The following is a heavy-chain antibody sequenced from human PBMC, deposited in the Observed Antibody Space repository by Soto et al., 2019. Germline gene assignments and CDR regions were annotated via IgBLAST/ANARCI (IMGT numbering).Heavy chain of an antibody. V-gene: IGHV1-46*01. Sequence: QVQLVQSGAEVKKPGASVKVSCKASGYTFTSYYMHWVRQAPGQGLEWMGIINPSGGSTSYAQKFQGRVTMTRDTSTSTVYMELSSLRSEDTAVYYCARAGGTTVTGLWHFDSWGQGTLVTVSS. D-gene: IGHD4-17*01. CDR2: INPSGGST. J-gene: IGHJ4*02. CDR1: GYTFTSYY. CDR3: ARAGGTTVTGLWHFDS.